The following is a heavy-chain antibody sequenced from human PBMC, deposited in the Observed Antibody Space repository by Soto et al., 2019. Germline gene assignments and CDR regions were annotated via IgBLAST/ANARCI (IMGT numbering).Heavy chain of an antibody. J-gene: IGHJ6*02. V-gene: IGHV3-23*01. CDR2: ISGSGGST. Sequence: EVQLLESGGGLVQPGGSLRLSCAASGFTFSSYAMSWVRQAPGKGLEWVSAISGSGGSTYYADSVKGRFTISRDNSKNTLYMQMNSLRAEDTALYYCAKSRHDYGDFQYYYYGMDVWGQGTTVTVSS. CDR1: GFTFSSYA. CDR3: AKSRHDYGDFQYYYYGMDV. D-gene: IGHD4-17*01.